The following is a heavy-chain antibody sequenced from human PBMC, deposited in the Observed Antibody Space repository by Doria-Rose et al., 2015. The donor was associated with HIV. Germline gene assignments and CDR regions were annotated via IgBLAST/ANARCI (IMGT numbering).Heavy chain of an antibody. D-gene: IGHD6-13*01. Sequence: QVTLKESGPVLVKPTETLTLTCTVSGVSLSSPGMGVSWIRQPPGKALEWLANIFSDDERSYKTSLRSRLTISRGTAKSQAVLTMTDRDPVDIATYYCARIKSGRWYHKYYFDFWGQGTLVIVSA. CDR1: GVSLSSPGMG. CDR2: IFSDDER. V-gene: IGHV2-26*01. CDR3: ARIKSGRWYHKYYFDF. J-gene: IGHJ4*02.